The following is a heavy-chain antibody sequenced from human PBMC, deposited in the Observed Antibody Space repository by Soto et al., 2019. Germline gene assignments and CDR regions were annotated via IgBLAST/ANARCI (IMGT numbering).Heavy chain of an antibody. Sequence: QVQLVQSGAEVKKPGASVKVSCKASGYTFTGYSMHWLRHAPGQRLEWMGWIITANGNTKYSQKFQGRVTITRDTAASTAYMELNTLRSEDTAVYYCARVRWMYSADYWCQGTLFTVSS. J-gene: IGHJ4*02. CDR2: IITANGNT. CDR1: GYTFTGYS. D-gene: IGHD2-8*01. CDR3: ARVRWMYSADY. V-gene: IGHV1-3*04.